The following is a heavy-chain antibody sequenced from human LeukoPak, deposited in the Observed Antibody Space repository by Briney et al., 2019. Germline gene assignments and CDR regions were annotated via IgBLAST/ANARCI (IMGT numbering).Heavy chain of an antibody. V-gene: IGHV3-23*01. D-gene: IGHD2-15*01. Sequence: GGSLRLSCAASGFIFSTYAMSWVRQAPGKGLEWVSAITGSGDSTYYADSVKGRFTISRDNSKNTLYLQMNSLRAEDTAVYYCAKGYCSGGSCYNWDWFDPWGQGTLVTVSS. CDR1: GFIFSTYA. CDR2: ITGSGDST. J-gene: IGHJ5*02. CDR3: AKGYCSGGSCYNWDWFDP.